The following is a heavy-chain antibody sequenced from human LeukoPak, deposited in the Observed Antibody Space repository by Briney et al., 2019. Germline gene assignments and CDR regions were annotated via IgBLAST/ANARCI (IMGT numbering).Heavy chain of an antibody. V-gene: IGHV3-74*01. CDR3: ARGKDSGSYSPHRNAFDI. CDR1: GSTFSSYW. D-gene: IGHD1-26*01. Sequence: PGGSLRLSCAASGSTFSSYWMHWVRQAPGKGLVWVSRINSDGSSTSYADSVKGRFTISRDNAKNTLYLQMNSLRAEDTAVYYCARGKDSGSYSPHRNAFDIWGQGTMVTVSS. J-gene: IGHJ3*02. CDR2: INSDGSST.